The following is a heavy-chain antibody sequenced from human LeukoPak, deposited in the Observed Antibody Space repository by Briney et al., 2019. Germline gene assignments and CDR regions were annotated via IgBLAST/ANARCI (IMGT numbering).Heavy chain of an antibody. V-gene: IGHV1-2*02. J-gene: IGHJ4*02. D-gene: IGHD6-19*01. Sequence: ASVKVSCKASGYTFTDYYMHWVRQAPGQGLEWMGWINPNSGGTNSAQKFQGRVTMTRDTSVSTAYMELSRLRSDDTAVYYCARDRKQWLERYFDYWGQGTLVTVSS. CDR1: GYTFTDYY. CDR3: ARDRKQWLERYFDY. CDR2: INPNSGGT.